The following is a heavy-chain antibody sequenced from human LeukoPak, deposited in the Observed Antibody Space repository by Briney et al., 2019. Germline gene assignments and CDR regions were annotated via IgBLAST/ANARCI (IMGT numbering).Heavy chain of an antibody. CDR2: ISGSGGST. CDR3: AKIASIVATIWL. D-gene: IGHD5-12*01. Sequence: PSETLSLTCTVSGGSISSYYWSWIRQPPGKGLEWVSAISGSGGSTYYADSVKGRFTISRDNSKNTLYLQMNSLRAEDTAVYYCAKIASIVATIWLWGQGTLVTVSS. J-gene: IGHJ4*02. CDR1: GGSISSYY. V-gene: IGHV3-23*01.